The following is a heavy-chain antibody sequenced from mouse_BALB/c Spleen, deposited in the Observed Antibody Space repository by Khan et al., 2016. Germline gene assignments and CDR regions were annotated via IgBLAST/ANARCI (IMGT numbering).Heavy chain of an antibody. D-gene: IGHD2-14*01. CDR2: RNTEPGEP. Sequence: QIQLVQSGPELKKPGETVKISCKASGYTFTDYSMHWVKQAPGKGLKWMGWRNTEPGEPTYADDFRGRFAFSLETSASTAYLQITNHQNEDTATYLCARRVRWCFDVWGAGTTVTISS. CDR1: GYTFTDYS. J-gene: IGHJ1*01. CDR3: ARRVRWCFDV. V-gene: IGHV9-2-1*01.